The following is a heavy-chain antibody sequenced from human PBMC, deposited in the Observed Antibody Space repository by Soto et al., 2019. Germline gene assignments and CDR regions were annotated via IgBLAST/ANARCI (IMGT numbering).Heavy chain of an antibody. J-gene: IGHJ4*02. CDR2: INSDGSST. CDR3: ARVKGITMDFDY. V-gene: IGHV3-74*01. Sequence: GGSLRLSCAASGFTFSSYWMHWVRQAPGKGLVWVSRINSDGSSTSYADSVKGRFTISRGNAKNTLYLQMNSLRAEDTAVYYCARVKGITMDFDYWGQGTLVTVSS. D-gene: IGHD3-10*01. CDR1: GFTFSSYW.